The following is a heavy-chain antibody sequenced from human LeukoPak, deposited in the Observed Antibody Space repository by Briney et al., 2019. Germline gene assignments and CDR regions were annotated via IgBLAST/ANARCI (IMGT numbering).Heavy chain of an antibody. CDR2: MSHSGYT. J-gene: IGHJ4*02. CDR1: GVSFNDYY. V-gene: IGHV4-34*01. Sequence: PSETLSLTCAVSGVSFNDYYWSWVRQTPGRGLEWIGEMSHSGYTNDSPSLKSRVTLSIDTSRKQFSLNLRSVTVADTGIYYCTRMTTGHDYWGQGTLVTVS. D-gene: IGHD4-17*01. CDR3: TRMTTGHDY.